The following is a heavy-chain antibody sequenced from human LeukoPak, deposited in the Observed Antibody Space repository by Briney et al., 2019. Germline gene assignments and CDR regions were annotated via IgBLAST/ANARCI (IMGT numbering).Heavy chain of an antibody. CDR2: IYSGGST. CDR3: ARDCGIGSSTSCRGAFDI. D-gene: IGHD2-2*01. CDR1: GFTVSSNY. J-gene: IGHJ3*02. V-gene: IGHV3-66*01. Sequence: GGSLRLPCAASGFTVSSNYMSWVRRAPGKGLEWVSVIYSGGSTYYADSVKGRFTISRDNSKNTLYLQMNSLRAEDTAVYYCARDCGIGSSTSCRGAFDIWGQGTMVTVSS.